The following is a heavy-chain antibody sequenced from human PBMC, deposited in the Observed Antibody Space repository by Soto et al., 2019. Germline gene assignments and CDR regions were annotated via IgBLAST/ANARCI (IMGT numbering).Heavy chain of an antibody. Sequence: GGSLRLSCAASGFTFDDYAMHWVRQVPGKGLEWVSGINWNSGSIGYGDSVKGRFAISRDNAKNSLHLQMNSLSAEDTAFYYCVKDESVNWYSGHFRHWGQGTLVTVSS. CDR1: GFTFDDYA. D-gene: IGHD1-26*01. V-gene: IGHV3-9*01. CDR3: VKDESVNWYSGHFRH. J-gene: IGHJ1*01. CDR2: INWNSGSI.